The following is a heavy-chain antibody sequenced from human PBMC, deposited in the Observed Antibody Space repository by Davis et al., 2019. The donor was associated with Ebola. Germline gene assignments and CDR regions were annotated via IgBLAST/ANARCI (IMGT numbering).Heavy chain of an antibody. D-gene: IGHD3-22*01. CDR3: ARGDSYYDPSGYYAGPEAPDH. J-gene: IGHJ4*02. V-gene: IGHV4-59*01. CDR1: GGSISSYY. Sequence: MPSETLSLTCTVSGGSISSYYWGWIRQTPGKGLEWIGNMHYRGSTNYNPSLMSRASISVDTSKNQFSLKLSSVTAADTAVYYCARGDSYYDPSGYYAGPEAPDHWGQGTLVSVSS. CDR2: MHYRGST.